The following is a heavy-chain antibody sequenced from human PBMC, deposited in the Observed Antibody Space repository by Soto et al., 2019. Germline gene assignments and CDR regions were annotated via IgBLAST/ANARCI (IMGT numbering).Heavy chain of an antibody. D-gene: IGHD2-2*01. CDR3: ARVSPYCSSTSCYLDY. Sequence: GGSLRLSCAASGLTFSFYWMSWVRQAPGKGLEWVANIKQDGSEKYYVDSVKGRFTISRDNAKNSLYLQMNSLRAEDTAVYYCARVSPYCSSTSCYLDYWGQGTLVTVPS. CDR1: GLTFSFYW. V-gene: IGHV3-7*05. CDR2: IKQDGSEK. J-gene: IGHJ4*02.